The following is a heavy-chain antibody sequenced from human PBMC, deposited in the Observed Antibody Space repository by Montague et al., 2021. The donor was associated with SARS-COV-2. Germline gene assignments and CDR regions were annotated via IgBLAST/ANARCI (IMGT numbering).Heavy chain of an antibody. CDR3: ARANPRGASWAY. J-gene: IGHJ4*02. CDR2: IEENGGEK. CDR1: GFPFSGYW. Sequence: SLRLSCAASGFPFSGYWMSWFRQAPGKGPEWVAEIEENGGEKNYVDSVKGRSTISRDNAKNSLYLHMNSLRGEDTALYFCARANPRGASWAYWGQGTLVTVSS. V-gene: IGHV3-7*01. D-gene: IGHD1-14*01.